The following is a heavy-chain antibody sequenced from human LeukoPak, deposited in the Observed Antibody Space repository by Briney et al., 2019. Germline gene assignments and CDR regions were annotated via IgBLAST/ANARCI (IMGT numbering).Heavy chain of an antibody. J-gene: IGHJ4*02. CDR1: GYTFTSYG. D-gene: IGHD3-22*01. Sequence: ASVKVSCKASGYTFTSYGISWVRQAPGQGLEWMGWISAYNGNTNYAQKLQGRVTMTTDTSTSTAYMELRSLRSDDTAVYYCAGVIPGPPYYYDSSGYSRGHLDYWGQGTLVTVSS. CDR2: ISAYNGNT. V-gene: IGHV1-18*01. CDR3: AGVIPGPPYYYDSSGYSRGHLDY.